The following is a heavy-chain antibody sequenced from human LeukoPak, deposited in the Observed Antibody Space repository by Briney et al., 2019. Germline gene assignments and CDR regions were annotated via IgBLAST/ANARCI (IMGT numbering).Heavy chain of an antibody. V-gene: IGHV5-51*01. Sequence: HGESLKISCQGSGYSFSNYWIGWVRQMPGKGLEWMGIIYPGDSHTRYSPSFQGQVTISADKSISTAYLQWSSLKASDTAMYYCARAGTVTTFYGSYGSYFDYWGQGTLVTVSS. CDR1: GYSFSNYW. D-gene: IGHD4-17*01. CDR3: ARAGTVTTFYGSYGSYFDY. J-gene: IGHJ4*02. CDR2: IYPGDSHT.